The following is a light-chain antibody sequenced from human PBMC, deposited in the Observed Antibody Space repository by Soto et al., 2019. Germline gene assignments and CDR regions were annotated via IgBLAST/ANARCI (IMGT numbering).Light chain of an antibody. J-gene: IGLJ2*01. CDR1: SGDVGAYNY. CDR3: SSFTSSTTLI. V-gene: IGLV2-14*03. Sequence: QSALTQPASVSGSPGQSITISCTGTSGDVGAYNYVSWYQQHPGKAPKLMIYDVSNRPSGVSNRFSGPKSGNTASLTISGLQAEDEADYYCSSFTSSTTLIFGGGTKLTVL. CDR2: DVS.